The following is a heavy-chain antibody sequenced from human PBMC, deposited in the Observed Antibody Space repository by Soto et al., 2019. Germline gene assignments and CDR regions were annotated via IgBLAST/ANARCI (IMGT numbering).Heavy chain of an antibody. CDR3: ARDGSAQFDP. V-gene: IGHV5-10-1*01. Sequence: GESLKISCNGSGYSFTSYCITLVRQMPGKGLEWMGRIDPSDSYTNYSPSFQGHVTISADKSISTAYLQWSTLKASDTAMYYCARDGSAQFDPWGQGTLVTVSS. J-gene: IGHJ5*02. D-gene: IGHD6-19*01. CDR2: IDPSDSYT. CDR1: GYSFTSYC.